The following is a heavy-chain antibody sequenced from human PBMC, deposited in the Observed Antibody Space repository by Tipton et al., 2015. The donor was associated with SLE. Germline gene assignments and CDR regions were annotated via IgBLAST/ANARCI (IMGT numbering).Heavy chain of an antibody. D-gene: IGHD2-15*01. V-gene: IGHV4-30-4*08. CDR3: ARVALYCSGSTCNWFDP. CDR2: IFHTGSA. Sequence: PGLVKPSQTLSLTCTVSGGSIRDTNYFWRWVRPLPGKGLEWIGYIFHTGSAYYNPSLKSRLTLLIDTSKNQFSLKLTSVTAADTAVYYCARVALYCSGSTCNWFDPWGQGTLVTVSS. J-gene: IGHJ5*02. CDR1: GGSIRDTNYF.